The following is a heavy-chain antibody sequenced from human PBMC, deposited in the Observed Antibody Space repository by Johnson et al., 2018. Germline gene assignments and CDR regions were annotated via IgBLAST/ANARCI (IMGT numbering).Heavy chain of an antibody. CDR3: TTDNYNDFWSGDWFES. Sequence: VQLVESGGGLVKPGGSLRLSCAASGFTFNNAWMSWVRQAPGKGLEWVGRIKSKNDGGTTDYAVPVKGRFTITRDDSKNTLYLQMNSRKSEDTAVYYWTTDNYNDFWSGDWFESWGQGTLVTVSS. D-gene: IGHD3-3*01. CDR2: IKSKNDGGTT. CDR1: GFTFNNAW. V-gene: IGHV3-15*01. J-gene: IGHJ5*01.